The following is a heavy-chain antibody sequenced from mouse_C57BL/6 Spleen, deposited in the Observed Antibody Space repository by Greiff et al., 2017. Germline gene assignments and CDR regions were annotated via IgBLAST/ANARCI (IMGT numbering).Heavy chain of an antibody. CDR3: ARWGDGYYFDY. D-gene: IGHD2-3*01. V-gene: IGHV1-19*01. CDR2: INPYNGGT. Sequence: VQLKESGPVLVKPGASVKMSCKASGYTFTDYYMNWVKQSHGKSLEWIGVINPYNGGTSYNQKFKGKATLTVDKSSSTAYMELNSLTSEDSAVYYCARWGDGYYFDYWGQGTTLTVSS. J-gene: IGHJ2*01. CDR1: GYTFTDYY.